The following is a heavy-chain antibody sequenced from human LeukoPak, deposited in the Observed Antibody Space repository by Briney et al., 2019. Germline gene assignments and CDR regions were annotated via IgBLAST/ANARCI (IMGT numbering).Heavy chain of an antibody. CDR2: ISYDGSNK. CDR1: GFTFSSYG. J-gene: IGHJ6*02. D-gene: IGHD5-24*01. V-gene: IGHV3-30*18. CDR3: AKDERSDGYIYYYYYGMDV. Sequence: GGSLRLSCAASGFTFSSYGMHWVRQAPGKGLEWVAVISYDGSNKYYADSVKGRFTISRDNSKNTLYLQMNSLGAEDTAVYYCAKDERSDGYIYYYYYGMDVWGQGTTVTVSS.